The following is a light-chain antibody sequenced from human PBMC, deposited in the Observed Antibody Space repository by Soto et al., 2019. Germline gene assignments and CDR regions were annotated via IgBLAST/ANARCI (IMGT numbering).Light chain of an antibody. V-gene: IGKV1-39*01. J-gene: IGKJ2*01. CDR3: QQSYITPNT. CDR2: AAS. Sequence: DIQMTQSPSSLSASVGDRVTITCRASQTLTSFLNWYQQKPGKAPKLLIYAASSLQSGVPTRFSGSGSGTDFTLTISRLQPEDFATYYCQQSYITPNTFGQGTKLEIK. CDR1: QTLTSF.